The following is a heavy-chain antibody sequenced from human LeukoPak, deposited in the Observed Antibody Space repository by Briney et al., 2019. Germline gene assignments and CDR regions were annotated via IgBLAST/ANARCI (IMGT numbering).Heavy chain of an antibody. V-gene: IGHV3-9*01. CDR2: ISWNSGSI. CDR1: GFTFDDYA. D-gene: IGHD3-22*01. CDR3: VRYDSSGYYLGDAFDI. J-gene: IGHJ3*02. Sequence: PGRSLRLSCAASGFTFDDYAMHWVRQAPGKGLEWVSGISWNSGSIGYADSVKGRFTISRDNAKNSLYLQMNSLRAEDTALYYCVRYDSSGYYLGDAFDIWGQGTMVTVSS.